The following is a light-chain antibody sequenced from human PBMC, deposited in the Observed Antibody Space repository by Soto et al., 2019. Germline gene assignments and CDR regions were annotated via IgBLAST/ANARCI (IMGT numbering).Light chain of an antibody. V-gene: IGKV3-11*01. J-gene: IGKJ5*01. CDR3: QQRSNWPPAT. CDR2: DAS. Sequence: EMGLRQSPATLSFATGERATLSFRASQSVSSYLAWYQQKPGQAPRLLIYDASNRATGIPARFSGSGSGTDFTLTISSLEPEDFAVYYCQQRSNWPPATFGQGTRLEIK. CDR1: QSVSSY.